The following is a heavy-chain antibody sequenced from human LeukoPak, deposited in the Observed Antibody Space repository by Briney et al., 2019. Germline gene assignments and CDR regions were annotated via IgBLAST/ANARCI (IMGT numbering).Heavy chain of an antibody. J-gene: IGHJ4*02. Sequence: SETLSLTCTVSGDSISSYYWNWIRQPPRKGLEWIGHIYDSGNTKYNPSLQSRVTISVDTSKNQFSLKVSSVTAADTAVYYCARGNWNDHYFDYWGQGTLVTVSS. D-gene: IGHD1-1*01. CDR1: GDSISSYY. CDR2: IYDSGNT. V-gene: IGHV4-59*01. CDR3: ARGNWNDHYFDY.